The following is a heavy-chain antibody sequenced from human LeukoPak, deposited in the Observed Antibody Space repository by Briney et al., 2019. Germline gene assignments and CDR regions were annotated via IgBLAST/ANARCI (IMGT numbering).Heavy chain of an antibody. V-gene: IGHV3-7*01. D-gene: IGHD4-17*01. CDR2: IKQDGSEK. CDR3: ANLYGDSDIDY. Sequence: GGSLRLSCAASGFTFSSYWMTWIRQAPGKGLEWVANIKQDGSEKYYVDSVKGRFTISRDNAKNSLYLQMNSLRAEDTAVYYCANLYGDSDIDYWGQGTLVTVSS. J-gene: IGHJ4*02. CDR1: GFTFSSYW.